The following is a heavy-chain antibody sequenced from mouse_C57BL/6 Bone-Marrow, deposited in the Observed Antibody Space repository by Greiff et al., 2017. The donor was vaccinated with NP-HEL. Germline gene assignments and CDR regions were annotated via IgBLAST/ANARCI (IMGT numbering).Heavy chain of an antibody. V-gene: IGHV1-55*01. Sequence: QVQLQQPGAELVKPGASVKMSCKASGYTFTSYWITWVKQRPGQGLEWIGDIYPGSGSTNYNEKFKSKATLTVDTSSSTAYMQLSSLTSEDSAVYYCARSGYYRNLSRYFDVWGTGTTVTVSS. CDR2: IYPGSGST. CDR3: ARSGYYRNLSRYFDV. D-gene: IGHD2-5*01. J-gene: IGHJ1*03. CDR1: GYTFTSYW.